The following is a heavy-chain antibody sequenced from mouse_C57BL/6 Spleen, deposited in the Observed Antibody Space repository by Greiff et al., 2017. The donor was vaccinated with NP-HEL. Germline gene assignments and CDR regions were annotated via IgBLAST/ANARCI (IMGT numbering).Heavy chain of an antibody. Sequence: EVQLQQSGPVLVKPGASVKMSCKASGYTFTDYYMNWVKQSHGKSLEWIGVINPYNGGTSYNQKFKGKATLTVDKSSSTAYMELNSLTSEDSAVYYCARSKSHYYGSSLLDYWGQGTTLTVSS. V-gene: IGHV1-19*01. J-gene: IGHJ2*01. D-gene: IGHD1-1*01. CDR2: INPYNGGT. CDR3: ARSKSHYYGSSLLDY. CDR1: GYTFTDYY.